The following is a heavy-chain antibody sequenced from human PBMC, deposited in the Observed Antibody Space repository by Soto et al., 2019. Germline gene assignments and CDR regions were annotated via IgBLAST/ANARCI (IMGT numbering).Heavy chain of an antibody. D-gene: IGHD1-26*01. CDR2: ISAYNGNT. J-gene: IGHJ5*02. Sequence: QVQLVQSGAEVKKPGASVKVSCKASGYTFTSYGISWVRQAPGQGLEWMGWISAYNGNTNYAQKLQGRVTMTTDTPTSTAYMELRSLRSDDTAVYYCARDAFMGSYYSGGGWFDPWGQGTLVTVSS. V-gene: IGHV1-18*01. CDR3: ARDAFMGSYYSGGGWFDP. CDR1: GYTFTSYG.